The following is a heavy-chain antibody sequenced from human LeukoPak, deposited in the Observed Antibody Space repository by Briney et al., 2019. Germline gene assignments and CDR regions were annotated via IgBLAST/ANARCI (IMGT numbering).Heavy chain of an antibody. D-gene: IGHD3-3*01. J-gene: IGHJ4*02. Sequence: SETLSLTCTVSGDSIRRSSEYWTWVRQAPGKGLEWIGTIYYSGTTYYSPSLKSRVTFSIDTSENQFSLKLTSVTAADTAVYYCAREAFGVYGVLKPVHYWGQGMLVTVSA. CDR1: GDSIRRSSEY. CDR3: AREAFGVYGVLKPVHY. CDR2: IYYSGTT. V-gene: IGHV4-39*07.